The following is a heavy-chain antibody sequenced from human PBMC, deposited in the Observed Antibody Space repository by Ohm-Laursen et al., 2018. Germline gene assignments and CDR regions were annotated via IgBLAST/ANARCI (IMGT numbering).Heavy chain of an antibody. D-gene: IGHD5-24*01. J-gene: IGHJ4*02. CDR1: GFTFSTYA. Sequence: SLRLSCSASGFTFSTYAMHWVRQAPGKGLEWVAVMSFDGSNKYYGESVKGRFTISRDNSKNTLFLQMNSLRAEDTAVYYCASLVEMSTPDDYWGQGTLVTVSS. CDR3: ASLVEMSTPDDY. CDR2: MSFDGSNK. V-gene: IGHV3-30*03.